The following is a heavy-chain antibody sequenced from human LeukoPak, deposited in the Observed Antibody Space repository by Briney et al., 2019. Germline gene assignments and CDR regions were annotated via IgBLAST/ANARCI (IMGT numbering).Heavy chain of an antibody. Sequence: ASVKVSCKASGYTFTGYYMHWVRQAPGQGLEWMGWINPNSGGTLYTQNFQGRVTMTRATSISTAYLELTSLTSDDTAVYYCATEQIMVPGLAGIDYWGQGTLVTVSS. V-gene: IGHV1-2*02. CDR2: INPNSGGT. J-gene: IGHJ4*02. CDR3: ATEQIMVPGLAGIDY. D-gene: IGHD3-10*01. CDR1: GYTFTGYY.